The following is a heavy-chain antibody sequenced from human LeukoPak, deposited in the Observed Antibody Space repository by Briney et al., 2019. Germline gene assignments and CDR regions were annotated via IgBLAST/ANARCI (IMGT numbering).Heavy chain of an antibody. CDR3: ARDFGAPPDY. Sequence: GASVKVSCKASGYTFTSYDINWVRQATGQGLEWMGWMNPNSGNTGYAQKLQGRVTMTTDTSTSTAYMELRSLRSDDTAVYYCARDFGAPPDYWGQGTLVTVSP. CDR1: GYTFTSYD. CDR2: MNPNSGNT. D-gene: IGHD3-16*01. V-gene: IGHV1-8*01. J-gene: IGHJ4*02.